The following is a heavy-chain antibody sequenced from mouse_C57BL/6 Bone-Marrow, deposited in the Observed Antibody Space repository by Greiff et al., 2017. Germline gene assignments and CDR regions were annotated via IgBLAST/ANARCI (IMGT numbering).Heavy chain of an antibody. Sequence: EVKLVESGGGLVQPGGSLKLSCAASGFTFRDYYMYWVRQTPEKRLEWVAYISNGGGSTYYPDTVKGRFTISRDNAKNTLYLQLSRLKSEDTAMYYCARLWGAYWGQGTLVTVSA. CDR2: ISNGGGST. J-gene: IGHJ3*01. D-gene: IGHD1-1*02. CDR3: ARLWGAY. CDR1: GFTFRDYY. V-gene: IGHV5-12*01.